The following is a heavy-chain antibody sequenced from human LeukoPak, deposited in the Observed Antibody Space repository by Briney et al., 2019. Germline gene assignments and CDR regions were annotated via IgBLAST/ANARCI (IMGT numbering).Heavy chain of an antibody. Sequence: ASVKVSCKASGYTFTGYYKHWVRQAPGQGLEWMGWINPNSGGTNYAQKFQGRVTMTRDTSISTAYMELSRLRSDDTAVYYCARVRAAANNWFDPWGQGTLVTVSS. D-gene: IGHD6-13*01. CDR1: GYTFTGYY. CDR3: ARVRAAANNWFDP. J-gene: IGHJ5*02. CDR2: INPNSGGT. V-gene: IGHV1-2*02.